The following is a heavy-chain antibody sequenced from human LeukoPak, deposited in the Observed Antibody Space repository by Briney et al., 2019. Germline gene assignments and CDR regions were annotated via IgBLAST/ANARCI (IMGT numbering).Heavy chain of an antibody. V-gene: IGHV3-30*04. CDR3: ATWYNWAYGHNYY. J-gene: IGHJ6*01. D-gene: IGHD1-20*01. CDR2: ISYDGSNK. Sequence: GGSLRLSCAASGFTFSSYAMHWVRQAPGKGLEWVAVISYDGSNKYYADSVKGRFTISRDNAKNSLFLQMNSLRAEDTAVYYCATWYNWAYGHNYY. CDR1: GFTFSSYA.